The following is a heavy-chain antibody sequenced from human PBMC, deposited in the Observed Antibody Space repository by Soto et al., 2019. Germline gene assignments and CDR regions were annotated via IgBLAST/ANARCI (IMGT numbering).Heavy chain of an antibody. CDR3: ARSYCRGQCPNNAFDV. CDR1: GFTFSSYA. V-gene: IGHV3-23*01. Sequence: AGGSLRLSCAASGFTFSSYAMSRVRQAPGKGLEWVSAISGSGGSTYYADSVKGRFTISRDNSKNTLYLQMNSLRAEDTAVYYCARSYCRGQCPNNAFDVWGQGTMVTVSS. CDR2: ISGSGGST. D-gene: IGHD2-15*01. J-gene: IGHJ3*01.